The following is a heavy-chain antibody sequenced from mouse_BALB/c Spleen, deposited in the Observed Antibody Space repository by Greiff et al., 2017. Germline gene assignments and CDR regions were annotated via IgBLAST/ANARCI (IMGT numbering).Heavy chain of an antibody. Sequence: VQLQQSGAELVKPGASVKLSCTASGYTFTSYYMYWVKQRPGQGLEWIGEINPSNGGTNFNEKFKSKATLTVDKSSSTAYMQLSSLTSEDSAVYYCTRIDYDGDAMDYGGQGTSVTVSS. V-gene: IGHV1S81*02. CDR2: INPSNGGT. D-gene: IGHD2-4*01. J-gene: IGHJ4*01. CDR3: TRIDYDGDAMDY. CDR1: GYTFTSYY.